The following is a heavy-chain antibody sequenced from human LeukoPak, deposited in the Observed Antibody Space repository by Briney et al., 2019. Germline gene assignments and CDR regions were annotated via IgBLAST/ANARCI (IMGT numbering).Heavy chain of an antibody. V-gene: IGHV1-8*03. J-gene: IGHJ4*02. CDR1: GYTFTSYD. CDR2: MNPNSGNT. Sequence: ASVKVSCKASGYTFTSYDINWVRQATGQGLEWMGWMNPNSGNTGYAQKFQGRVTITRDTSTSTVYMELSSLRSEDTAVYYCGRDRIQLSHFDYWGQGTLVTVSS. CDR3: GRDRIQLSHFDY. D-gene: IGHD5-18*01.